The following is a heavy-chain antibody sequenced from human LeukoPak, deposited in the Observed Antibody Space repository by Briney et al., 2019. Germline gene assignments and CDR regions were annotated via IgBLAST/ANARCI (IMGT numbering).Heavy chain of an antibody. D-gene: IGHD6-13*01. CDR1: GGSFSGYY. CDR2: INHSGST. Sequence: SETLSLTCAVYGGSFSGYYWSWIRQPPGKGLEWIGEINHSGSTNYNPSLKSRVTISVDTSKNQFSLKLSSVTAADTAVYYCARRPPPWYSSSWCYFDYWGQGTLVTVSS. CDR3: ARRPPPWYSSSWCYFDY. V-gene: IGHV4-34*01. J-gene: IGHJ4*02.